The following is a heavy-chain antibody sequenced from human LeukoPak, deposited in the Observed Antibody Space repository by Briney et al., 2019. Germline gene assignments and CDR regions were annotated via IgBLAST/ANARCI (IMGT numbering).Heavy chain of an antibody. CDR2: ISSSGSYI. CDR1: GFSVSNTY. V-gene: IGHV3-21*01. Sequence: GGSLRLSCAASGFSVSNTYMSWVRQAPGKGLAWVSSISSSGSYIYYADSVKGRFTISRDNAKNSLYLQVNSLRAEDTAVYYCARDHGDYDYWGQGTLVTVSS. CDR3: ARDHGDYDY. D-gene: IGHD4-17*01. J-gene: IGHJ4*02.